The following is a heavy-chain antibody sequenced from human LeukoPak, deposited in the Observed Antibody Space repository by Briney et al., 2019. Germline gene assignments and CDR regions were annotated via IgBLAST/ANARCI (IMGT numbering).Heavy chain of an antibody. V-gene: IGHV4-59*01. Sequence: SETLSLTCTVSGGSISDYYWHWIRQPPRKGLEWIGFISYSGSTNYNPSLKSRVTISIDPSKNQFSLKLSSATAADTAVYYCAREYSSFDYWGQGTLVTVSS. J-gene: IGHJ4*02. CDR2: ISYSGST. CDR3: AREYSSFDY. D-gene: IGHD2-21*01. CDR1: GGSISDYY.